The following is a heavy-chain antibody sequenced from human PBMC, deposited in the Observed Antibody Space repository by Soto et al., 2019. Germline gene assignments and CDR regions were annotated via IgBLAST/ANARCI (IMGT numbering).Heavy chain of an antibody. D-gene: IGHD1-20*01. V-gene: IGHV3-15*07. CDR2: TRTNTGGGTT. Sequence: EVQLVESGGGLLKPGGSLRLSCAASGFTFNIAWLNWVRQAPGKGLEWGGRTRTNTGGGTTDYSSPVKGIFTISRDHSKNSLYLQMSSLKTADTAVYYCTTYITVASTNGGRWGQGTLVTVSS. CDR1: GFTFNIAW. CDR3: TTYITVASTNGGR. J-gene: IGHJ4*02.